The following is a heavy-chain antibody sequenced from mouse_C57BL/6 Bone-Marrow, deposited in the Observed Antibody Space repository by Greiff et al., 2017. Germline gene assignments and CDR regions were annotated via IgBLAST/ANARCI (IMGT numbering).Heavy chain of an antibody. CDR2: TFYSGIT. V-gene: IGHV3-3*01. J-gene: IGHJ4*01. CDR3: ARDRGYYRGMDY. CDR1: GFSINSDCY. Sequence: EVQRVESGPSLVRPSQTLSLTCTVTGFSINSDCYWIWIRQFPGNKLEYIGYTFYSGITYYNPSLESRTYITRDTSKNQFSLKLSSVTTEDTATYYCARDRGYYRGMDYWGQGTSVTVSS. D-gene: IGHD2-14*01.